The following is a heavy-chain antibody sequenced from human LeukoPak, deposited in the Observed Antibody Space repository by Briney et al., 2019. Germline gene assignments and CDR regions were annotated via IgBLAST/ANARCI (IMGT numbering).Heavy chain of an antibody. CDR1: GGSFSSYY. Sequence: SETLSLTCAVYGGSFSSYYWSWIRQPAGKGLEWLGEINHSGSTNYNPSLKSRVTMSVDTSKNQFSLKLSSVTAADTAVYYCARATYSSGYYSFDYWGQGTLVTVSS. D-gene: IGHD3-22*01. CDR2: INHSGST. V-gene: IGHV4-34*01. J-gene: IGHJ4*02. CDR3: ARATYSSGYYSFDY.